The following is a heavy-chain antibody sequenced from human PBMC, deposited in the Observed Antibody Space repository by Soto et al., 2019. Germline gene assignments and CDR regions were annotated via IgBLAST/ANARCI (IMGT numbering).Heavy chain of an antibody. CDR2: INSGGSST. CDR3: ARGRYCSGGSCYSSAFDI. J-gene: IGHJ3*02. V-gene: IGHV3-74*01. Sequence: GGSLRLSCAASGFTFSSYWMHWVRQAPGKGLVWVSRINSGGSSTSYADSVKGRFTISRDNAKNTLYLQMNSLRAEDTAVYYCARGRYCSGGSCYSSAFDIWGQGTMVTVSS. CDR1: GFTFSSYW. D-gene: IGHD2-15*01.